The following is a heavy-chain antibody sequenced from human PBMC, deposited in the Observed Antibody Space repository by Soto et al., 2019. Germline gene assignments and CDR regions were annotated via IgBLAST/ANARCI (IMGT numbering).Heavy chain of an antibody. Sequence: LSLTCSVSGGSIIKFYWSWIRKTAGKGLEWMGRVYATGTTDYNPSLRSRVAMSVDISKKTFSLRLTSVTAADTGVYYCVRDGSKTLRDWFDPWGQGKLVTVSS. V-gene: IGHV4-4*07. CDR1: GGSIIKFY. CDR3: VRDGSKTLRDWFDP. D-gene: IGHD4-17*01. J-gene: IGHJ5*02. CDR2: VYATGTT.